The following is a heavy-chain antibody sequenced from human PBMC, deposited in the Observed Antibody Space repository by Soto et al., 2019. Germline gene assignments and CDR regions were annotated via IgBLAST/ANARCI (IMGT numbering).Heavy chain of an antibody. Sequence: ASVKVSCKACGYTFTSYAMHWVRQAPGQRLEWMGWINAGNGNTKYSQKFQGRVTITRDTSASTAYMELSSLRSEDTAVYYCARDTGSIWFGELFPGAWGQGTLVTVSS. D-gene: IGHD3-10*01. V-gene: IGHV1-3*01. J-gene: IGHJ5*02. CDR2: INAGNGNT. CDR1: GYTFTSYA. CDR3: ARDTGSIWFGELFPGA.